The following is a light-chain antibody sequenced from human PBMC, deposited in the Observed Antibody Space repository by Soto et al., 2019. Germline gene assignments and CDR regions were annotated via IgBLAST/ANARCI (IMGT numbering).Light chain of an antibody. J-gene: IGKJ2*01. Sequence: DIQMTQSPSSLSASVGDRVTITCRARQSITYWVAWYQQKPGRAPKLLIYDVFNLQSGVPSRFSGSGSGTEFPLTISSLQPDDSATYYCQQYHSFSFTFGQGTKLEIK. V-gene: IGKV1-5*01. CDR3: QQYHSFSFT. CDR1: QSITYW. CDR2: DVF.